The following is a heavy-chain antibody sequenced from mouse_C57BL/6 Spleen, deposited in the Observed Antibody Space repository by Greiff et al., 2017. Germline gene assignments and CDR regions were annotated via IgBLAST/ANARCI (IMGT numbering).Heavy chain of an antibody. J-gene: IGHJ4*01. CDR3: ARASAGYAMDY. V-gene: IGHV1-53*01. CDR2: INPSNGGT. Sequence: QVQLQQPGPELVKPGASVKLSCKASGYTFTSYWMHWVQQRPGKGLEWIGNINPSNGGTNYNEKFKSKDTLTVDKSSSTAYMQLSSLTSEDSAVYYCARASAGYAMDYWGQGTSVTVSS. CDR1: GYTFTSYW.